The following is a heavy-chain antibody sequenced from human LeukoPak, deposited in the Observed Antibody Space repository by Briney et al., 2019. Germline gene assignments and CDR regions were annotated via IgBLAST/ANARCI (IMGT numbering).Heavy chain of an antibody. J-gene: IGHJ4*02. Sequence: GGSLRLSCAASGFTFNNYAMSWVRQAPGKGLEWVSVISDSGGSRYYADSVKGRFTISRDSSKNTLYLQMSSLGVEDTAVYYCAKDESRGYYFFDYWGQGTLVTVSS. CDR2: ISDSGGSR. CDR1: GFTFNNYA. V-gene: IGHV3-23*01. D-gene: IGHD3-22*01. CDR3: AKDESRGYYFFDY.